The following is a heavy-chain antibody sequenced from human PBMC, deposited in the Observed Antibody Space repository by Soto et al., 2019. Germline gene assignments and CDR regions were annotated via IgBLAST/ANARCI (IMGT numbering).Heavy chain of an antibody. CDR3: ARESGSGSYYNVYYYYGMDV. J-gene: IGHJ6*02. Sequence: LGESLKISCKGSGYSFTSYWIGWVRQMPGKGLEWMGIIYPGDSDTRYSPSFQGQVTISADKSISTAYLQWSSLKASGTAMYYCARESGSGSYYNVYYYYGMDVWGQGTTVTVSS. V-gene: IGHV5-51*01. CDR2: IYPGDSDT. CDR1: GYSFTSYW. D-gene: IGHD3-10*01.